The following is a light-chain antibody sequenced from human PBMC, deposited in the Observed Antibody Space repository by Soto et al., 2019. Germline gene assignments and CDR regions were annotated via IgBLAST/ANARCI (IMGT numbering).Light chain of an antibody. CDR1: QTISSW. V-gene: IGKV1-5*03. CDR3: QQFDDYPFT. J-gene: IGKJ3*01. Sequence: DIQMTQSPSTLSGSVGDRVTITCRASQTISSWLAWYQQKPGKAPKLLIYKASTLKSGVPSRFSGSGSGTEFTLTISSLQLEDFATYYCQQFDDYPFTFGPGTKVDIK. CDR2: KAS.